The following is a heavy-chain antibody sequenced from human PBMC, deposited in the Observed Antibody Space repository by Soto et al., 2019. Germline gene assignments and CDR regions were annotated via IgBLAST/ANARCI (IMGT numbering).Heavy chain of an antibody. Sequence: QVQLVQSGAEVKQPGSSVKVSCQASGVTFSSFAISWVRQAPGQGLEWMGGIIPIFRTPNYAQNFQGRVTITADESTSSVYMALSRLRSEDTAVYYCASSTGSGFRPGTHRFNWFDHWGQGTLITVSS. CDR2: IIPIFRTP. D-gene: IGHD5-12*01. CDR1: GVTFSSFA. V-gene: IGHV1-69*01. J-gene: IGHJ5*02. CDR3: ASSTGSGFRPGTHRFNWFDH.